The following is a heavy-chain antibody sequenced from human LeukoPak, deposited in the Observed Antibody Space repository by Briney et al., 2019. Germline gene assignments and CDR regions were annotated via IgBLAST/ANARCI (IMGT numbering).Heavy chain of an antibody. CDR3: ANEQEKYSSGWYVY. CDR1: GFTFSSYS. J-gene: IGHJ4*02. CDR2: ISSSSSYI. D-gene: IGHD6-19*01. Sequence: GGSLRLSCAASGFTFSSYSMNWVRQAPGKGLEWVSSISSSSSYIYYADSVKGRFTSSRDNAKNSLYLQMNSLRAEDTAVYYCANEQEKYSSGWYVYWGQGTLVTVSS. V-gene: IGHV3-21*04.